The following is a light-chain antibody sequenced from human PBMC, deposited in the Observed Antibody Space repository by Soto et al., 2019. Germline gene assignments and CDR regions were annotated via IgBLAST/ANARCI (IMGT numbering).Light chain of an antibody. Sequence: DIQMTQSPSSLSASVGDRVTITCRASHDISNYLAWYQQKPGKIPKLLIYGASTLQSGVPSRFSGSGSGTDFTLTISSLQPEDFATYYCQQANSFPHKITFGQGTRLEIK. V-gene: IGKV1-27*01. CDR2: GAS. CDR1: HDISNY. CDR3: QQANSFPHKIT. J-gene: IGKJ5*01.